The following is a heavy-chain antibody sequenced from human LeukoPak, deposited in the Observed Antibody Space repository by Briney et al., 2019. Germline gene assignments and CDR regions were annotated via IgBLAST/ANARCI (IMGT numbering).Heavy chain of an antibody. Sequence: ASVKVSCEASGYTFTGYYIHWVRQAPGQGLEWMGWINPNSGGTNYAQKFQGRVTMTRDTSISTAYMELSRLRSDDTAVNYCARARGVGSFDYWGQGTLVTVSS. V-gene: IGHV1-2*02. D-gene: IGHD3-10*01. CDR2: INPNSGGT. CDR3: ARARGVGSFDY. J-gene: IGHJ4*02. CDR1: GYTFTGYY.